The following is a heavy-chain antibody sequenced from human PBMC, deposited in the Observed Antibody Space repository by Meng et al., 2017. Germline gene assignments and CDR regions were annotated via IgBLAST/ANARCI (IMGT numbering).Heavy chain of an antibody. CDR1: GYTFTSYG. V-gene: IGHV1-18*01. Sequence: VQLVWYGAEVKKPGASVEVSCKASGYTFTSYGISWVRQAPGQGLEWMGWISAYNGNTNYAQKLQGRGTMTTDTSTSTAYMELRSLRSDDTAVYYCARSHFGGMGNWYFDLWGRGTLVTVSS. D-gene: IGHD3-16*01. CDR2: ISAYNGNT. CDR3: ARSHFGGMGNWYFDL. J-gene: IGHJ2*01.